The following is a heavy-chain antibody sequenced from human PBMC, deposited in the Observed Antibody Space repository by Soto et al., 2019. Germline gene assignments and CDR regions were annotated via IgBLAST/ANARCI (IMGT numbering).Heavy chain of an antibody. J-gene: IGHJ4*02. D-gene: IGHD3-3*01. V-gene: IGHV3-23*01. Sequence: WSLRLSCAASGFTFSSYAMSWVRQAPGKGLEWVSAISGSGGSTYYADSVKGRFTISRDNSKNTLYLQMNSLRAEDTAVYYCANKIRGAIAIIDYFDYWGQGTLVTVSS. CDR3: ANKIRGAIAIIDYFDY. CDR1: GFTFSSYA. CDR2: ISGSGGST.